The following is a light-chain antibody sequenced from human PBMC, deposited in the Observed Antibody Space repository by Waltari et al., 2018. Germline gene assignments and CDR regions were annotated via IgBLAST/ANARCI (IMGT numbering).Light chain of an antibody. CDR3: QQFNTYPLT. CDR1: QGIFSA. V-gene: IGKV1-13*02. J-gene: IGKJ4*01. CDR2: AAS. Sequence: AFQLTQSPSSLSASVGDRVTISCRASQGIFSALAWYQQKPGQPPKLLIYAASTLESGVPSRFSGSGSRTDFTLTISSLEAEDFATYYCQQFNTYPLTFGGGTRVDIK.